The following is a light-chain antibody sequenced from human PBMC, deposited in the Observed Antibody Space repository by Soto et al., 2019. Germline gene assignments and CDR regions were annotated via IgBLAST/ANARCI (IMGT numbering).Light chain of an antibody. CDR2: DVS. V-gene: IGLV2-14*01. Sequence: TERGSGTGSSGQWFTFSCTGNSSDVGGYKYVSWYQQHPGKAPKFMIYDVSIRPSGVSNRCSGSRSGNTASLTISWLQAEDEADYYCCSYTSSSRYVFGTGTKVTVL. CDR3: CSYTSSSRYV. CDR1: SSDVGGYKY. J-gene: IGLJ1*01.